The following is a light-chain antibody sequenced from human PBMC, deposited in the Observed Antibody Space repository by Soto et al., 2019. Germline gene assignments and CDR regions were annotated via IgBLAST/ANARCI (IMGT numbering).Light chain of an antibody. J-gene: IGLJ2*01. CDR3: GTWDSGLNIVL. CDR2: GNN. V-gene: IGLV1-51*01. CDR1: TSNIGSND. Sequence: QSVLTQPPSVSAAPGQKVTISCSGSTSNIGSNDVSWYQQVPGTAPKLLIYGNNQRPSGIPDRISGSKSGTSATLGITGLQTGDEADYYCGTWDSGLNIVLFGGGTKVTVL.